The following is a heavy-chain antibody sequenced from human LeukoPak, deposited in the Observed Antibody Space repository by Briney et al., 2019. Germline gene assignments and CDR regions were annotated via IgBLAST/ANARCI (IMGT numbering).Heavy chain of an antibody. CDR2: IKSKTDGGTT. D-gene: IGHD1-14*01. CDR3: TTFHPWAGYYYYYYYMDV. CDR1: GFTFSNAW. J-gene: IGHJ6*03. Sequence: GGSLRLSCAASGFTFSNAWMSWVRQAPGKGLEWVGRIKSKTDGGTTDYAAPVKGRFTISRDDSKNTLYLQMNSLKTEDTAVYYCTTFHPWAGYYYYYYYMDVWGKGTTVTVSS. V-gene: IGHV3-15*01.